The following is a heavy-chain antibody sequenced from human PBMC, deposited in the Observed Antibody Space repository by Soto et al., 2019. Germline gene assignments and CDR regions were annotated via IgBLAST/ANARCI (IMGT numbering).Heavy chain of an antibody. CDR3: ARLLIAAAGIDWFDP. Sequence: QLQLQESGPGLVKPSETLSLTCTVSGGSISSSSYYWGWIRQPPGKGLEWIGSIYYSGSTYYNPSLKSRVTISVDTAKNQFSLKLSSVTAADTAVYYCARLLIAAAGIDWFDPWGQGTLVTVFS. V-gene: IGHV4-39*01. D-gene: IGHD6-13*01. CDR2: IYYSGST. CDR1: GGSISSSSYY. J-gene: IGHJ5*02.